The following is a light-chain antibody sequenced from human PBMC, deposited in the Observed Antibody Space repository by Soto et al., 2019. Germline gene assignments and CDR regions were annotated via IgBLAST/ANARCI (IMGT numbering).Light chain of an antibody. CDR1: TSNIGAGYD. CDR3: QSYDSSLSGSWV. J-gene: IGLJ3*02. Sequence: QSVLTQPPSMSGAPGQRVTISCTGDTSNIGAGYDVHWYQHLPGTAPKLLIYGNNNRPSGVPDRFSGSKSDTSASLAITGLQAADEADYYCQSYDSSLSGSWVFGGGTKLTVL. V-gene: IGLV1-40*01. CDR2: GNN.